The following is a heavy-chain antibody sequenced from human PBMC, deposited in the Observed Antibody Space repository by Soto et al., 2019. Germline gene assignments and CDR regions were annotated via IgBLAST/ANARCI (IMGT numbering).Heavy chain of an antibody. CDR2: IMSDGSGT. Sequence: EVQLVESGGGLVQPGGSLRLSCAASGFTFSSYWMHWVRQGPGEGLVWVSRIMSDGSGTTYADCVKGRFTISRDNAKNTLYLQMNSLRAEDTAVYHCARSRGSGGVEYNMDVWGQGTTVTVSS. CDR1: GFTFSSYW. D-gene: IGHD3-16*01. J-gene: IGHJ6*02. CDR3: ARSRGSGGVEYNMDV. V-gene: IGHV3-74*01.